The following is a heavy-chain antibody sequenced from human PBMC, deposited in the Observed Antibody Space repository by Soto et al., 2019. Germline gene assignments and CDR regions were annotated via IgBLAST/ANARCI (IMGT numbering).Heavy chain of an antibody. J-gene: IGHJ4*02. CDR1: GFTLSSYG. Sequence: QVQLVETGGGVVQPGRSLRLSCAASGFTLSSYGMHWVRQAPGKGLEWVAVIWYAGDKKYYADSVKVRFTISRDESKNTVYLHMNSLRGEDTGVYYWARGFAVSESVGVVPAIDFYSFETWGQGTLVRVSS. V-gene: IGHV3-33*01. CDR2: IWYAGDKK. D-gene: IGHD2-15*01. CDR3: ARGFAVSESVGVVPAIDFYSFET.